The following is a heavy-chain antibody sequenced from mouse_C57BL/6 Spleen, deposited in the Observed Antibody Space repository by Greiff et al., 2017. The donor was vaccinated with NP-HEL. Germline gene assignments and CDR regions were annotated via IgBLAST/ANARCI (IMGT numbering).Heavy chain of an antibody. D-gene: IGHD2-3*01. V-gene: IGHV7-3*01. CDR2: ISNKANGYTT. Sequence: VQLKESGGGLVQPGGSLSLSCAASGFTFTDYYMSWVRQPPGKALEWLGFISNKANGYTTEYSSSVKGRFTISRDNSQSILYLPMNALRAEDSATYDCARSYDGYAFDYWGQGTTLTVSS. CDR3: ARSYDGYAFDY. CDR1: GFTFTDYY. J-gene: IGHJ2*01.